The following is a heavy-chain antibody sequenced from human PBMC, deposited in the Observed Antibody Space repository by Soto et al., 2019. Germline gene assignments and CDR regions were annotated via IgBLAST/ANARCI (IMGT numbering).Heavy chain of an antibody. D-gene: IGHD2-2*01. Sequence: QVQLQESGPGLVKPSETLSLTCTVSGGSVGSGRHYWSWIRQPPGKVPEWIGYIHDSGTTNYVSSLKSRVSISADPSRNQFFLKVYSVTAADTAVYYCARGCDAGYWGQGTLVTVSS. CDR1: GGSVGSGRHY. CDR2: IHDSGTT. V-gene: IGHV4-61*01. J-gene: IGHJ4*02. CDR3: ARGCDAGY.